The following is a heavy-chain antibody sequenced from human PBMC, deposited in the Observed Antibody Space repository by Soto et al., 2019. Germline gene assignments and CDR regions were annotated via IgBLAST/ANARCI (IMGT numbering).Heavy chain of an antibody. CDR3: AKVSSSWYAGFFDI. V-gene: IGHV3-23*01. J-gene: IGHJ4*02. Sequence: EVQLLESGGGLVQPGGSLRLSCTASGFTFSSHAMTWVRQAPGKGLEWVSGLSDSGGSTYYADSVKGRFTISRDNSMNTLYLPMNTLRAEDTAVYYCAKVSSSWYAGFFDIWGQGTLVTVSS. D-gene: IGHD6-13*01. CDR2: LSDSGGST. CDR1: GFTFSSHA.